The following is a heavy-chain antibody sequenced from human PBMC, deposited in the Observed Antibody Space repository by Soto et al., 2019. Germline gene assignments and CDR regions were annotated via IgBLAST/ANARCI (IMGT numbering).Heavy chain of an antibody. CDR1: GYTFTSYD. CDR2: MNPNSGNT. CDR3: ARAIDDILTDDAFDI. V-gene: IGHV1-8*01. J-gene: IGHJ3*02. Sequence: ASVKVSCKASGYTFTSYDINWVRQATGQGLEWMGWMNPNSGNTGHAQKFQGRVTMTRNTSISTAYMELSSLRSEDTAVYYCARAIDDILTDDAFDIWGQGTMVTVSS. D-gene: IGHD3-9*01.